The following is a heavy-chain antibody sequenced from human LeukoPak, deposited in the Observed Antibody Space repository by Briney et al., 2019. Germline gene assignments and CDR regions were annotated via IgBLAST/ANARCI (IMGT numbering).Heavy chain of an antibody. Sequence: SQTLSLTCTVSGGSISSGGYCWSWIRQHPGKGLEWIGCIYYSGSAYYNPSLKSRVIISVDTSKNQFSLKMNSVTAADTAIYHCARAGTTVTGRGQGTLVTVSS. CDR2: IYYSGSA. CDR3: ARAGTTVTG. V-gene: IGHV4-31*03. CDR1: GGSISSGGYC. D-gene: IGHD4-17*01. J-gene: IGHJ4*02.